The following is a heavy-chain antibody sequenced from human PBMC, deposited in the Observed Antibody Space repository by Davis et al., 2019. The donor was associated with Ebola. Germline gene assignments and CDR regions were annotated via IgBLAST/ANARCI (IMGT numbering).Heavy chain of an antibody. CDR3: ATLGELSYYYYYGMDV. V-gene: IGHV1-18*01. CDR1: GYTFTSYG. J-gene: IGHJ6*02. CDR2: ISAYNGNT. D-gene: IGHD3-16*02. Sequence: ASVKVSCKASGYTFTSYGISWVRQAPGQGLKWMGWISAYNGNTNYAQKLQGRVTMTTDTSTSTAYMELRSLRSDDTAVYYCATLGELSYYYYYGMDVWGQGTTVTVSS.